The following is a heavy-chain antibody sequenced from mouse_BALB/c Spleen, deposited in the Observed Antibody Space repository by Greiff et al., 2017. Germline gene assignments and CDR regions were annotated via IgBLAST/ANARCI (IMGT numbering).Heavy chain of an antibody. CDR1: GYTFTSYW. D-gene: IGHD1-1*01. CDR3: ANYYGTGPFDY. V-gene: IGHV1-7*01. CDR2: INPSTGYT. Sequence: VQLQQSGAELAKPGASVKMSCKASGYTFTSYWMHWVKQRPGQGLEWIGYINPSTGYTEYNQKFKDKATLTADKSSSTAYMQLSSLTSEDSAVYYCANYYGTGPFDYWGQGTTLTVSS. J-gene: IGHJ2*01.